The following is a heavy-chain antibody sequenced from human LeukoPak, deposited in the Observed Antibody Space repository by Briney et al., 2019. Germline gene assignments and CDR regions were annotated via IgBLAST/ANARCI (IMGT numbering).Heavy chain of an antibody. V-gene: IGHV3-53*01. CDR2: IYSGGST. Sequence: PGGSLRLSCAASGFTVSSNYMSWVRQAPGKGLEWVSVIYSGGSTYYADSVKGRFTISRDNSKNTLYLQMSSLRAEDTAVYYCARSKGDSGYDYFDYWGQGTLVTVSS. D-gene: IGHD5-12*01. CDR1: GFTVSSNY. CDR3: ARSKGDSGYDYFDY. J-gene: IGHJ4*02.